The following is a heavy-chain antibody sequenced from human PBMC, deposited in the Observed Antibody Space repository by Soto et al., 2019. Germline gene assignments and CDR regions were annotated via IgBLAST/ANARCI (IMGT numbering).Heavy chain of an antibody. J-gene: IGHJ4*02. V-gene: IGHV3-23*01. Sequence: GGSLRLSCTASGFTFSSFGMAWVRQAPGKGLEWVSAISASGDSSYYADSVKGRFTISRDNPTNTVYLQMNSLRVDDSAVYYCAKLGIGMFSHKHHFEHWGQGTQVTVSS. D-gene: IGHD3-10*02. CDR3: AKLGIGMFSHKHHFEH. CDR1: GFTFSSFG. CDR2: ISASGDSS.